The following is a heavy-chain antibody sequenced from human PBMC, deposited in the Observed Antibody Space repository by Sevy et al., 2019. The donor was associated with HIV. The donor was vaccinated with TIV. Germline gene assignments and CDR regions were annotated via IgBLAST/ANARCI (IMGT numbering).Heavy chain of an antibody. J-gene: IGHJ4*02. CDR3: AKDPESRYYYDSSVIYYFDY. D-gene: IGHD3-22*01. Sequence: GGSLRLSCAASGFTFSSYAMSWVRQAPGKGLEWVSAISGSGGSTYYADSVKGRFTISRDNSKNTLYLQMNSLRAEDTAVYYRAKDPESRYYYDSSVIYYFDYWGQGTLVTVSS. CDR2: ISGSGGST. V-gene: IGHV3-23*01. CDR1: GFTFSSYA.